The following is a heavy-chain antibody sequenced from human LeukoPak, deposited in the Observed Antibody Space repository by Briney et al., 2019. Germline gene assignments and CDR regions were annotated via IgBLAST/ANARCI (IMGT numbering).Heavy chain of an antibody. CDR2: ISYDGSNK. V-gene: IGHV3-30*01. J-gene: IGHJ3*02. Sequence: GGSLRLSCAASGFTFSSYAMHWVRQAPGKGLEWVAVISYDGSNKYYADSVKGRFTISRDNSKNTLYLQMNSLRAEDMAVYYCAREAARYDAFDIWGQGTMVTVSS. D-gene: IGHD6-6*01. CDR1: GFTFSSYA. CDR3: AREAARYDAFDI.